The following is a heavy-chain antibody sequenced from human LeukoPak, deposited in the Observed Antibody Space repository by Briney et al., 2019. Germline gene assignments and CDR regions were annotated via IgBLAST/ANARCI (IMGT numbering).Heavy chain of an antibody. D-gene: IGHD1-20*01. Sequence: GASVKVSCKASGYIFTGYYMHWVRQAPGQGLEWMGWIDPDNGATHYVRKFQGRVTMTRDTSIGTAYMELSTLRSDDTAVYYCTRVGSNLNRRAACWGQGTLVTVSS. CDR3: TRVGSNLNRRAAC. CDR2: IDPDNGAT. J-gene: IGHJ4*02. V-gene: IGHV1-2*02. CDR1: GYIFTGYY.